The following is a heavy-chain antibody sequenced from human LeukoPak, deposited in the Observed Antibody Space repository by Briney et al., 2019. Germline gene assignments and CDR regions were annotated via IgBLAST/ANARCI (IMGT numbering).Heavy chain of an antibody. CDR3: ARESYNWNDGRAAFDI. D-gene: IGHD1-1*01. CDR2: INHSGST. V-gene: IGHV4-34*01. J-gene: IGHJ3*02. CDR1: GGSFSGYY. Sequence: SETLSLTCAVYGGSFSGYYWSWIRQPPGKGLEWIGEINHSGSTNYNPSLKSRVTISVDTSKNHFSLTLSSVTAADTAVYYCARESYNWNDGRAAFDIWGQGTMVTVSS.